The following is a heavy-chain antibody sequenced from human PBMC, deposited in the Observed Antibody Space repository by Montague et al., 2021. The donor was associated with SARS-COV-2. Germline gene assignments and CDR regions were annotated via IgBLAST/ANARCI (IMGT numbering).Heavy chain of an antibody. Sequence: SLSLSLSASEFAFSSYAMSWVRQAPGKGLEWVSAISGSGGRTYYADSVKGRLTLSRDNSKNTLYLQMNSLRAEDTAVYYCAKAALGSSSYFDYWGQGTLVTVSS. CDR1: EFAFSSYA. D-gene: IGHD6-13*01. J-gene: IGHJ4*02. CDR2: ISGSGGRT. V-gene: IGHV3-23*01. CDR3: AKAALGSSSYFDY.